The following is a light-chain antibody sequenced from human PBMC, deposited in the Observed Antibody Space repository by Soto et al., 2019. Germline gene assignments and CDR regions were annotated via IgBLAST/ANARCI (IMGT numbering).Light chain of an antibody. CDR3: MQAVQIPGT. CDR1: QSLLHVNGYTY. CDR2: LVS. Sequence: DIVMTQSPLSLPVTPGEPASISCRSSQSLLHVNGYTYLDWYLQKPGQSPQLLMYLVSIRASGVPDRFSGSGSGTDFTLKISRAEAEDVGVYYCMQAVQIPGTFGQGTKVDI. V-gene: IGKV2-28*01. J-gene: IGKJ1*01.